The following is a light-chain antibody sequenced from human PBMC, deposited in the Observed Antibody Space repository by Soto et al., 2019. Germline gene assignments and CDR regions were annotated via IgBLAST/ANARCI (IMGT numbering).Light chain of an antibody. Sequence: QAVVTQEPSLTVSPGGTVTLTCASSTGAVTSNFHPNWFQHKPGQAPRALIYSTSNKRSWTPARFSGSLLGGKAALTLSGVQPEDEAEYYCLLFYGATYVFGPGTKLTVL. CDR3: LLFYGATYV. V-gene: IGLV7-43*01. J-gene: IGLJ1*01. CDR1: TGAVTSNFH. CDR2: STS.